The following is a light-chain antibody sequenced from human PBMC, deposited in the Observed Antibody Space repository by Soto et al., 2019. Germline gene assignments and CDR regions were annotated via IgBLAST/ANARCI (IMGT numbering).Light chain of an antibody. Sequence: ELGLTQSPGTLSLSPGQRATLSFRASQNIRSNSVAWYHQKPVQAPSLLIFVSSTTATGIPARFGASGSGTDFSLTVSRLEPEDFAVYYCEQYGYEPLTFGGGTTVE. CDR1: QNIRSNS. CDR2: VSS. CDR3: EQYGYEPLT. V-gene: IGKV3-20*01. J-gene: IGKJ4*01.